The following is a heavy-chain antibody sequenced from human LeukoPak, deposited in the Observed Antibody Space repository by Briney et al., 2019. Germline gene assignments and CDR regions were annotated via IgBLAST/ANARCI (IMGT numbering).Heavy chain of an antibody. D-gene: IGHD2-21*02. Sequence: GRSLRLSCAASGFTFDDYAMHWVRQAPGKGPEWVSGISWNSGSIGYADSVKGRFTISRDNAKNSLYLQMNSLRAEDTALYYCAKDMGGGRGELLFGYFDYWGQGTLVTVSS. V-gene: IGHV3-9*01. CDR3: AKDMGGGRGELLFGYFDY. CDR2: ISWNSGSI. J-gene: IGHJ4*02. CDR1: GFTFDDYA.